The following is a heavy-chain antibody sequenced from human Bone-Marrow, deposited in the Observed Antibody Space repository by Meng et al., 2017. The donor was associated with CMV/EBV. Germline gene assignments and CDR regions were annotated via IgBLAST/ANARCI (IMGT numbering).Heavy chain of an antibody. CDR3: ARDRLNSSSWETDWFDP. Sequence: GESLKISCAASGFTFSNYAMHWVRQAPGKGLEWVAVISYDGRHQYYADSVKGRFTISRDNSKSTLYVQMRSLRTEDTAVYYCARDRLNSSSWETDWFDPWGRGPLVTVPS. CDR1: GFTFSNYA. CDR2: ISYDGRHQ. D-gene: IGHD6-13*01. J-gene: IGHJ5*02. V-gene: IGHV3-30*04.